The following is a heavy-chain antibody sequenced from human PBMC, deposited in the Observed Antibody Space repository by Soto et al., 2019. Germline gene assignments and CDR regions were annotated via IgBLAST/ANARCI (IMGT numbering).Heavy chain of an antibody. V-gene: IGHV3-23*01. CDR3: AKDRTITMIVVPHAFDI. CDR1: GFTSSNYA. CDR2: ISGSGDLT. D-gene: IGHD3-22*01. Sequence: EVQLLESGGGLVQPGGSLRLSCAASGFTSSNYAMSWVRQAPGRGLEWVSGISGSGDLTYYADSVKGRFTISRDNSDKMVYLQMNSLRAGDTAVYYCAKDRTITMIVVPHAFDIWGQGTMVTVSS. J-gene: IGHJ3*02.